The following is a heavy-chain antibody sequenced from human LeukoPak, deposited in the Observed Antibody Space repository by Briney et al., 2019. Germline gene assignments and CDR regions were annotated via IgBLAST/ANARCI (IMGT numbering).Heavy chain of an antibody. J-gene: IGHJ4*02. CDR1: GFSFSSYW. CDR2: ISSSSSYI. V-gene: IGHV3-21*01. CDR3: ARVWREGYELEVFYFDY. D-gene: IGHD6-13*01. Sequence: GGSLRLSCAASGFSFSSYWMSWVRQAPGKGLEWVSSISSSSSYIYYADSVKGRFTISRDNAKNSLYLQMNSLRAEDTAVYYCARVWREGYELEVFYFDYWGQGTLVTVSS.